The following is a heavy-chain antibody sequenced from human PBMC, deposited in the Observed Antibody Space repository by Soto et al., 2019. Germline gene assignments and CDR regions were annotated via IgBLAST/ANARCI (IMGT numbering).Heavy chain of an antibody. CDR1: GGSISSYY. J-gene: IGHJ6*02. V-gene: IGHV4-59*01. CDR2: IYYSGST. D-gene: IGHD2-21*02. Sequence: KTSETLSLTCTVSGGSISSYYWSWIRQPPGKGLEWIGYIYYSGSTNYNPSLKSRVTISVDTSKNQFSLKLSSVTAADTAVYYCARDCFVGGDCYGSGMDVWGQGTTVTVSS. CDR3: ARDCFVGGDCYGSGMDV.